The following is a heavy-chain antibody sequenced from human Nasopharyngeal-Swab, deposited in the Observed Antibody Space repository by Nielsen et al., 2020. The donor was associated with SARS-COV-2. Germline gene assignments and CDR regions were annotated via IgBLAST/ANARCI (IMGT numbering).Heavy chain of an antibody. D-gene: IGHD3-3*01. J-gene: IGHJ3*02. CDR3: AKDQSKTIFGVVISSGAFDI. CDR2: ISAYNGNT. V-gene: IGHV1-18*01. Sequence: ASVKVSCKASGYTFTSYGISWVRQAPGQGLEWMGWISAYNGNTNYAQKLQGRVTMTTDTSTSPAYLELRSLRSDDTAVYYCAKDQSKTIFGVVISSGAFDIWGQGTMVTVSS. CDR1: GYTFTSYG.